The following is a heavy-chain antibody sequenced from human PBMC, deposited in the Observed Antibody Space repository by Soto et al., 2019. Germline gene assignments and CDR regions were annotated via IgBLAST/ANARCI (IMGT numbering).Heavy chain of an antibody. D-gene: IGHD2-2*01. V-gene: IGHV4-30-2*01. CDR1: GGSISSGGYS. CDR2: IYHSGST. Sequence: PSETLCLTCAVSGGSISSGGYSWSWIRQPPGKGLEWIGYIYHSGSTYYNPSLKSRVTISVDRSKNQFSLKLSSVTAADTAVYYCARDGADYQYYFDYWGQGTLVTVSS. J-gene: IGHJ4*02. CDR3: ARDGADYQYYFDY.